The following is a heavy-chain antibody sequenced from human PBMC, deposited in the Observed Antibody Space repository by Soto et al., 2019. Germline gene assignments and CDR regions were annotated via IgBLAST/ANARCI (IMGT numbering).Heavy chain of an antibody. D-gene: IGHD6-19*01. J-gene: IGHJ4*02. CDR3: AKDQDRSGWSTFDY. CDR1: GFTFSSYA. Sequence: PGGSLRLSCAASGFTFSSYALSWVRQAPGKGLEWVSAISGSGGSTYYADSVKGRFTISRDNSKNTLYLQMNSLRAEDTAVYYCAKDQDRSGWSTFDYWGQGTLVTVSS. V-gene: IGHV3-23*01. CDR2: ISGSGGST.